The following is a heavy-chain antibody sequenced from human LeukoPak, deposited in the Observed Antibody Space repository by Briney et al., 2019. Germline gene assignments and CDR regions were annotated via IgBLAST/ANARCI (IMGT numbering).Heavy chain of an antibody. D-gene: IGHD1-26*01. J-gene: IGHJ6*03. CDR2: IIPIFGTA. Sequence: ASVKVSCKASGYTFTGYYLHWVRQAPGQGLEWMGGIIPIFGTANYAQKFQGRVTITADESTSTAYMELSSLRSEDTAVYYCARDMGWNYYYYMDVWGKGTTVTISS. CDR1: GYTFTGYY. V-gene: IGHV1-69*13. CDR3: ARDMGWNYYYYMDV.